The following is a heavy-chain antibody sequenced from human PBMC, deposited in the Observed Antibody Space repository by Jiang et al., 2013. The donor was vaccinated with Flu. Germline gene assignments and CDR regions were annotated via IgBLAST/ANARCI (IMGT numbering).Heavy chain of an antibody. J-gene: IGHJ4*02. CDR3: AREGLRNFYDTTGTLDS. CDR2: IMPIFGTA. CDR1: GGTFNSQT. V-gene: IGHV1-69*15. Sequence: SGAEVKKAGSSVKVSCKSSGGTFNSQTITWVRQAPGQGLEWMGSIMPIFGTANYAQKFQGRVTFTADASTSTAYMELSSLRSEDTAVYYCAREGLRNFYDTTGTLDSWGQGTLVTVSS. D-gene: IGHD3-22*01.